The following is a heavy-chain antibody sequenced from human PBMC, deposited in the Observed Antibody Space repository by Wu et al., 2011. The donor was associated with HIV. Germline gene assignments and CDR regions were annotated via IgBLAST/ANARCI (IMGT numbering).Heavy chain of an antibody. D-gene: IGHD6-13*01. J-gene: IGHJ4*02. Sequence: QVQLTQSGAEVKKPGSSVKVSCKASGGTFGSFAFSWVRQAPGQGPAWMGRIIPVFGTTNYAQKFQGRVTITADKSTRTAYMELSSLRSEDTAVYYCARENGGSSWYYFDFWGRGTLVTVSS. CDR1: GGTFGSFA. CDR3: ARENGGSSWYYFDF. V-gene: IGHV1-69*14. CDR2: IIPVFGTT.